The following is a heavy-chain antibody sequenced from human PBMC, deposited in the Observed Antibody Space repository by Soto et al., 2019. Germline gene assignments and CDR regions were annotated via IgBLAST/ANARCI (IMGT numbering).Heavy chain of an antibody. D-gene: IGHD6-13*01. CDR3: AIEAAGTGGWFDP. CDR1: GGSFSGYY. Sequence: QVQLQQWGAGLLKPSETLSLTCAVYGGSFSGYYWSWIRQPPGKGLEWIGEINHSGSTNYNPSLKSRVTISVDTSKNQFSLKLSSVTAADTAVYYCAIEAAGTGGWFDPWGQGTLVTVSS. J-gene: IGHJ5*02. V-gene: IGHV4-34*01. CDR2: INHSGST.